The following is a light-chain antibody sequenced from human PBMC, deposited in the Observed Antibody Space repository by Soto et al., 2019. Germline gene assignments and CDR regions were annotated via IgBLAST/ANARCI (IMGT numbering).Light chain of an antibody. CDR3: SSFAGSNNKVL. CDR2: EVT. V-gene: IGLV2-8*01. Sequence: QSVLTQPPSASGSPGQSVTISGTGTRSDVGGYDYVSWYQQLPGKAPKLIIYEVTRRPSGVPDRFSGSKSANTASLTVSGLQADDEADYYCSSFAGSNNKVLFGGGTKLTVL. CDR1: RSDVGGYDY. J-gene: IGLJ2*01.